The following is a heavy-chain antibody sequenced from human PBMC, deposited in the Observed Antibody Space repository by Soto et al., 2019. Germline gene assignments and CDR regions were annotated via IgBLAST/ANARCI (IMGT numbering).Heavy chain of an antibody. Sequence: VASVKVSCKASGYTFTSYDIIWVRKAPGQGLEWMGWMNPKNDNTASGQRFQGRVTLTRNTSITTAYMELTSLTSEDTAVYFCARSDGIALAYVIWGQGTMVTVSS. D-gene: IGHD6-13*01. CDR1: GYTFTSYD. CDR3: ARSDGIALAYVI. J-gene: IGHJ3*02. CDR2: MNPKNDNT. V-gene: IGHV1-8*01.